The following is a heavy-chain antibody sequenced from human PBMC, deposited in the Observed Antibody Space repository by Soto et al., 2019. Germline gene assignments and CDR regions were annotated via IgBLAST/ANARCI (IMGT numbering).Heavy chain of an antibody. CDR2: ISYDGSNK. J-gene: IGHJ4*02. Sequence: PGGSLRLSCAASGFTFSSYAMHWVRQAPGKGLEWVAVISYDGSNKYYADSVKGRFTISRDNSKNTLYLQMNSLRAEDTAVYYCARGPSLYNWNTRFDYWGQGTLVTVSS. V-gene: IGHV3-30-3*01. CDR3: ARGPSLYNWNTRFDY. CDR1: GFTFSSYA. D-gene: IGHD1-20*01.